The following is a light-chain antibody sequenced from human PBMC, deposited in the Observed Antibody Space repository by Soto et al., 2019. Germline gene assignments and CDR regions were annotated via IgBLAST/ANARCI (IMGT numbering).Light chain of an antibody. Sequence: DIVMTQSPDSLAVSLGERATINCKSSQSVLYSSNNKNYLAWYQHKAGQPPKLLIYWASTRESGVPDRFSGSGSGTDFTLTISSLQAEDVAVYYCQQYYDFPYTFGQGTKLEIK. CDR2: WAS. CDR1: QSVLYSSNNKNY. V-gene: IGKV4-1*01. CDR3: QQYYDFPYT. J-gene: IGKJ2*01.